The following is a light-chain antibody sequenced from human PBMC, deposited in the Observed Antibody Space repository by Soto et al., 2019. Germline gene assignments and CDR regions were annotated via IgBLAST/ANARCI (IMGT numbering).Light chain of an antibody. CDR1: QSVSSH. J-gene: IGKJ5*01. V-gene: IGKV3-11*01. CDR2: DAS. Sequence: EIVLTQSPATLSLSPGERATVSCRASQSVSSHLAWYQQKRGQAPRLLIYDASSRASGIPARFSGSGSATDFTLTISSLEPEDFAVYYCQQGGNWPLTFGQGTRLEIK. CDR3: QQGGNWPLT.